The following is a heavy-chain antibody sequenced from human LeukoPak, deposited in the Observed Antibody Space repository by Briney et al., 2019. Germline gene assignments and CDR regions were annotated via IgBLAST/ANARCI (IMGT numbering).Heavy chain of an antibody. V-gene: IGHV4-34*01. J-gene: IGHJ4*02. Sequence: PSETLSLTCAVYGGSFSGYYWSWIRQPPGKGLEWIGEINHSGSTNYNPSLKSRVTISVDTSKNQFSLKLSSVTAADTAVYYCARDGSNPDYWGQGTQVTVSS. CDR3: ARDGSNPDY. D-gene: IGHD5-24*01. CDR1: GGSFSGYY. CDR2: INHSGST.